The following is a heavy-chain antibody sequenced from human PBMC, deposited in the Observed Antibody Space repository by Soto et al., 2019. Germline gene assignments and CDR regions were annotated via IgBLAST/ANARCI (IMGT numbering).Heavy chain of an antibody. V-gene: IGHV6-1*01. CDR2: TYYRSKWYN. Sequence: SQTLSLTCAISGDSVCSNTAAWNWIRQSQSRGLEWLGRTYYRSKWYNDYEVFVKSRITINPDTTKNQFSLQLDSVTPEDTAVYYCARVSSGSNYRKADYYYYGIDVWGQGTTVTVSS. CDR1: GDSVCSNTAA. J-gene: IGHJ6*02. CDR3: ARVSSGSNYRKADYYYYGIDV. D-gene: IGHD1-26*01.